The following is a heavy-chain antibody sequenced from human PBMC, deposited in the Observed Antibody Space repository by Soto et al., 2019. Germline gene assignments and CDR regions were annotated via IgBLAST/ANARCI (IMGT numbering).Heavy chain of an antibody. Sequence: PGGSLRLSCAASGFTFDDYAMHWVRQAPGKGLEWVSGISWNSGSIGYADSVKGRFTISRDNTKNSLYLQMNSLRAEDTALYYCAKECHNTYPCAWGQGTLVTVSS. D-gene: IGHD3-16*01. CDR2: ISWNSGSI. CDR3: AKECHNTYPCA. J-gene: IGHJ5*02. V-gene: IGHV3-9*01. CDR1: GFTFDDYA.